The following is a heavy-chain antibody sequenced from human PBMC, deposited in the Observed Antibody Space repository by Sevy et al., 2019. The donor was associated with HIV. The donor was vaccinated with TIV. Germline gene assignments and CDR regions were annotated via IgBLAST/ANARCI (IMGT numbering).Heavy chain of an antibody. CDR2: VSGSAGST. D-gene: IGHD2-15*01. CDR3: AKGDRTFYGMDD. V-gene: IGHV3-23*01. J-gene: IGHJ6*02. CDR1: GFTFSTYA. Sequence: GGSLRLSCAASGFTFSTYAMNWVRQAPGKGLEWVSAVSGSAGSTYYADSVKGRFTISRDNSKNTLYLQMNSLRAEDTAVYYCAKGDRTFYGMDDWGQRTTVTVSS.